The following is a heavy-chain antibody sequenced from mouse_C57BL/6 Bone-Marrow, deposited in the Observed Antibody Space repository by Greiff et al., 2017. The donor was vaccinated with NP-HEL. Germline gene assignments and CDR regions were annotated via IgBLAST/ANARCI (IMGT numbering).Heavy chain of an antibody. D-gene: IGHD4-1*02. J-gene: IGHJ2*01. CDR2: ISSGGSYT. CDR1: GFTFSSYG. CDR3: ASVNWDGGGFDY. V-gene: IGHV5-6*02. Sequence: EVMLVESGGDLVKPGGSLKLSCAASGFTFSSYGMSWVRQTPDKRLEWVATISSGGSYTYYPDSVKGRFTISRDNAKNTLYLQMSSLKSEDTAMYYCASVNWDGGGFDYWGQGTTLTVSS.